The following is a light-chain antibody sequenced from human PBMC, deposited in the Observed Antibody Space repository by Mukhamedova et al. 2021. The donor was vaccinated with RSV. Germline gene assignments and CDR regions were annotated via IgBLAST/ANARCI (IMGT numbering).Light chain of an antibody. Sequence: SQSVSSNLAWYQQRPGQAPRLLIYGASTRATRVPARFSGSGYGTEFALTISSLQSEDFAVYYCHQYNNWPYTFGQGTKLAIK. CDR2: GAS. J-gene: IGKJ2*01. CDR3: HQYNNWPYT. CDR1: QSVSSN. V-gene: IGKV3-15*01.